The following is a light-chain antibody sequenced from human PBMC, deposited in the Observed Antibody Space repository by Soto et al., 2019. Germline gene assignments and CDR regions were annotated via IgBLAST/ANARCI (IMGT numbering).Light chain of an antibody. V-gene: IGKV1-12*01. J-gene: IGKJ4*01. Sequence: DIQMTQSPSSVSASVGDRVTITCRASQDIDSWLAWYQHKPGEAPKVLIYAASTLQSGVPSRFSGSGTGTDFTLTISSLQPEDFAIYYCQQADSFPLTFGGGTKVEI. CDR3: QQADSFPLT. CDR1: QDIDSW. CDR2: AAS.